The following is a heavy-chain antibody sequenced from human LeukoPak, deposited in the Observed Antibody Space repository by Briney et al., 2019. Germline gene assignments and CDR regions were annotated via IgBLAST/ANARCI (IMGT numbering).Heavy chain of an antibody. CDR3: ASFENSSSGDY. Sequence: ASVKVSCKASGYTFTSYGISWVRQAPGQGLEWMGRIIPILGIANYAQKFQGRVTITADKSTSTAYMELSSLRSEDTAVYYCASFENSSSGDYWGQGTLVTVSS. V-gene: IGHV1-69*04. CDR1: GYTFTSYG. D-gene: IGHD6-6*01. CDR2: IIPILGIA. J-gene: IGHJ4*02.